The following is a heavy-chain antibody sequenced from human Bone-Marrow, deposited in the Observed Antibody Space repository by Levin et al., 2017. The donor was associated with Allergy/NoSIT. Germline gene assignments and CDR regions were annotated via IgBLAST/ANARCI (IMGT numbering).Heavy chain of an antibody. CDR1: GFSLSTSGVG. CDR2: IYWDDNN. V-gene: IGHV2-5*02. J-gene: IGHJ5*02. CDR3: AHSRPRYDYGDYDSWFDP. Sequence: QTLSLTCTFSGFSLSTSGVGVGWIRQPPGKALEWLALIYWDDNNRYSPSLKSRLTITKDTSKNQVVLTMTNMDPVDTATYYCAHSRPRYDYGDYDSWFDPWGQGTLVTVSS. D-gene: IGHD4-17*01.